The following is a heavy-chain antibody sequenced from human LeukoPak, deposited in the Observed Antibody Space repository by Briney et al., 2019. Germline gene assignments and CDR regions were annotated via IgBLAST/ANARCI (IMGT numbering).Heavy chain of an antibody. CDR2: ISSSSSYI. J-gene: IGHJ4*02. CDR1: GFTFSSYS. Sequence: GGSLRLSCAASGFTFSSYSMNWVRQAPGKGLEWVSSISSSSSYIYYADSVKGRFTISRDNAKNSLYLQMNSLRAEDTAVYYCARGLVVVSPLDYWGQGTLVTVSS. V-gene: IGHV3-21*01. CDR3: ARGLVVVSPLDY. D-gene: IGHD3-22*01.